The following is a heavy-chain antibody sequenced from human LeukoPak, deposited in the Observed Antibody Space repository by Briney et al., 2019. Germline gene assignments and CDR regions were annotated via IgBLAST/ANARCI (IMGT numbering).Heavy chain of an antibody. CDR1: GFIFSSYS. J-gene: IGHJ4*02. V-gene: IGHV3-48*04. Sequence: PGGSLRLSCAASGFIFSSYSMNWVRQAPGKGLEWVSYISSSSSTIYYADSVKGRFTISRDNAKNSLYLQMNGLRAEDTAVYYCARVHDYVWGSWGQGTLVTVSS. D-gene: IGHD3-16*01. CDR3: ARVHDYVWGS. CDR2: ISSSSSTI.